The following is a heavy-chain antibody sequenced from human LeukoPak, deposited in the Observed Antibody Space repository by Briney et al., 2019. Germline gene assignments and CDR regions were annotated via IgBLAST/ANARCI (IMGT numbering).Heavy chain of an antibody. D-gene: IGHD6-19*01. Sequence: GGSLRLSCAASGFIFDDFAMHWVRQTPEKGLEWVSFIDGDGVNIYYADSVKDRFTISRDNSKNSLYLQMDSVRTEDTALYYCAKDILGTGWSPFDSWGQGTLVTVSS. J-gene: IGHJ4*02. V-gene: IGHV3-43*02. CDR3: AKDILGTGWSPFDS. CDR1: GFIFDDFA. CDR2: IDGDGVNI.